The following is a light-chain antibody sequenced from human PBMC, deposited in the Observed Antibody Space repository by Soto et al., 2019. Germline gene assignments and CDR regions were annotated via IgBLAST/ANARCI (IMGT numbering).Light chain of an antibody. CDR3: PQYGNSLFT. J-gene: IGKJ3*01. Sequence: EIVLTQSPGTLSLSPGERATLSCRASQSVSSSYIAWYQHKPGQAPRLLIYGASSRSTGIPDRISGSGSGTDFTLTISRLEPEDFAVYYCPQYGNSLFTFGPGTKVDIK. CDR1: QSVSSSY. CDR2: GAS. V-gene: IGKV3-20*01.